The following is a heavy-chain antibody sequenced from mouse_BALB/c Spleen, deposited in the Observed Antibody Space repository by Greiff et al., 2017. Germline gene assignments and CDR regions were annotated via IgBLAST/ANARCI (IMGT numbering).Heavy chain of an antibody. CDR3: ARHYGFAY. D-gene: IGHD2-12*01. CDR2: ISNGGGST. Sequence: EVKLQESGGGLVQPGGSLKLSCAASGFTFSSYTMSWVRQTPEKRLEWVAYISNGGGSTYYPDTVKGRFTISRDNAQNTLYLQMRSLKSEDTAMYYCARHYGFAYWGQGTLVTVSA. CDR1: GFTFSSYT. V-gene: IGHV5-12-2*01. J-gene: IGHJ3*01.